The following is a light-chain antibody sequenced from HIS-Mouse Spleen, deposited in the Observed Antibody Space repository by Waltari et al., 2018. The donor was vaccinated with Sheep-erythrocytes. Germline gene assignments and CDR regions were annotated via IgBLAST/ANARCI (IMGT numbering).Light chain of an antibody. V-gene: IGKV1-12*01. Sequence: DIQMTQSPSSASPSVGDRAPTTCRASQAISSWLACYQQKPGKAPKPLIYAASRLQSGVPSRFSGSGSETDFTLTISSLQPEDFATYYCQQANSFPITFGQGTRL. CDR3: QQANSFPIT. J-gene: IGKJ5*01. CDR1: QAISSW. CDR2: AAS.